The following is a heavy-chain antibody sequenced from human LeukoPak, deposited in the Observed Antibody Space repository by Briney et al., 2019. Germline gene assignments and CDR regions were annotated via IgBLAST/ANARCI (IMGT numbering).Heavy chain of an antibody. J-gene: IGHJ4*02. V-gene: IGHV1-24*01. CDR1: GGTFSSYA. D-gene: IGHD4-17*01. CDR2: FDPEDGET. CDR3: AASPYGDPPYYFDY. Sequence: ASVKVSCKASGGTFSSYAISWVRQAPGKGLEWMGGFDPEDGETIYAQKFRGRVTMTEDTSTDTAYMELSSLRSEDTAVYYCAASPYGDPPYYFDYWGQGTLVTVSS.